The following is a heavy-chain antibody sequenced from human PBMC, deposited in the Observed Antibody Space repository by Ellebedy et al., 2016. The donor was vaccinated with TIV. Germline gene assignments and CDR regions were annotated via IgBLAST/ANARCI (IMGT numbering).Heavy chain of an antibody. J-gene: IGHJ4*02. CDR3: AKRLELRRVPDY. CDR1: GFTFSPNA. CDR2: IYNGAT. D-gene: IGHD1-7*01. Sequence: GESLKISCAASGFTFSPNAMSWVRQAPGKGLEWVSGIYNGATHYADSVKGRFTISRDDSKNTLYLQMNSLRAEDTAVYYCAKRLELRRVPDYWGQGTLVTVSS. V-gene: IGHV3-23*03.